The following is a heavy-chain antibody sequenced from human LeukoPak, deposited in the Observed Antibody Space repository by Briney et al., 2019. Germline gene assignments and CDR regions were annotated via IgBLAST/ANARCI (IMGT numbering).Heavy chain of an antibody. J-gene: IGHJ4*02. D-gene: IGHD3-22*01. CDR1: GFTFSGSA. V-gene: IGHV3-73*01. CDR2: IRSKANSCAT. CDR3: TRYYYDSSGYYYLFDY. Sequence: PGGSLRLSCAASGFTFSGSAMHWVRQASGKGLKWVGRIRSKANSCATAYAASVKGRFTISRDDSKNTAYLQMNSLKTEDTAVYYCTRYYYDSSGYYYLFDYWGQGTLVTVSS.